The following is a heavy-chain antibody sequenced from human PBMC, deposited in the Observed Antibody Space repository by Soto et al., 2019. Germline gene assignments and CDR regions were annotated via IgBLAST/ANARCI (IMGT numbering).Heavy chain of an antibody. J-gene: IGHJ6*02. D-gene: IGHD5-12*01. V-gene: IGHV4-34*01. CDR2: INHSGST. Sequence: KTWETLSLTCAVYGGSFSGYYWSWIRQPPGKGLEWIGKINHSGSTNYNPSLKSRVTISVDTSKNQFSLKLSSVTAADTAVYYCARGQRWLRFTSPGMDVWGQGTTVTVSS. CDR3: ARGQRWLRFTSPGMDV. CDR1: GGSFSGYY.